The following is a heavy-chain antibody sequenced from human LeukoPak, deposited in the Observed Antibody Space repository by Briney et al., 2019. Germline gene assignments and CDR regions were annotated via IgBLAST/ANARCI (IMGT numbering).Heavy chain of an antibody. CDR2: ISAYNGNT. CDR3: ARDGEEDGGTLPFDY. J-gene: IGHJ4*02. V-gene: IGHV1-18*01. D-gene: IGHD4-23*01. CDR1: GYTFTSYG. Sequence: ASVKVSCKASGYTFTSYGISWVRQAPGQGLEWMGWISAYNGNTNYAQKLQGRVTMTTDTSTSTAYMELRSLRSDDTAVYHCARDGEEDGGTLPFDYWGQGTLVTVSS.